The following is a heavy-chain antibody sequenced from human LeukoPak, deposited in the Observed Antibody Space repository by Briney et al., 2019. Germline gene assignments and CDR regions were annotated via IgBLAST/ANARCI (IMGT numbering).Heavy chain of an antibody. V-gene: IGHV3-11*06. CDR2: ISDSSSYR. D-gene: IGHD3-10*01. Sequence: GGSLRPSCVASGFPFSDYYMSWMRQAPGKGLEWVSAISDSSSYRNSADSVKGRFSISRDNAKNTLYLQMNSLRAEDTAVYYCARGARITMVRGVIITGHDAFDIWGQGTMVTVSS. CDR3: ARGARITMVRGVIITGHDAFDI. CDR1: GFPFSDYY. J-gene: IGHJ3*02.